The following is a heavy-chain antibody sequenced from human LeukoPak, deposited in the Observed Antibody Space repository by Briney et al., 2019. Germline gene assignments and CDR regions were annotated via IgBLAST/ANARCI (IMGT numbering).Heavy chain of an antibody. J-gene: IGHJ5*02. V-gene: IGHV3-9*01. CDR3: ARVKNSSGRREFDP. CDR2: ISWNSGSI. Sequence: AGRSLRLSCAASGFTFDDYAMHWVRHAPGKGLEWVSAISWNSGSIGYADSVKGRFTISRDNAKNSLYLQMNSLRAEDTALYHCARVKNSSGRREFDPWGQGTLVTVSS. D-gene: IGHD6-19*01. CDR1: GFTFDDYA.